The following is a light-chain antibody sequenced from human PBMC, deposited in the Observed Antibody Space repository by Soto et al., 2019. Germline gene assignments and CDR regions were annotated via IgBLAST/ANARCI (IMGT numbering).Light chain of an antibody. Sequence: QSVLTQPPSVSAAPGQRVTISCSGSYSNTGDNSVSWYQQLPGKAPKLLIYYDDLLPSGVSDRFSGSKSGTSASLAISGLQSEDEADYYCAAWDDSLNGGVFGGGTKVTVL. J-gene: IGLJ3*02. CDR1: YSNTGDNS. CDR3: AAWDDSLNGGV. CDR2: YDD. V-gene: IGLV1-36*01.